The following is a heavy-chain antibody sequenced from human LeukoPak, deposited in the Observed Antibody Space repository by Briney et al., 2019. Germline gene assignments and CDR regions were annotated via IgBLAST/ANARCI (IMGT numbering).Heavy chain of an antibody. V-gene: IGHV3-66*04. D-gene: IGHD2-15*01. CDR1: GFTVSSNY. Sequence: GGSLRLSCAVSGFTVSSNYTSWVRQAPGKGLEWVSVIYSGGTTYYADSVKGRFTISRDNSKNTLYLQMNSLRAEDTAAYYCASQSTPVLPFDIWGQGTMVTVSS. J-gene: IGHJ3*02. CDR3: ASQSTPVLPFDI. CDR2: IYSGGTT.